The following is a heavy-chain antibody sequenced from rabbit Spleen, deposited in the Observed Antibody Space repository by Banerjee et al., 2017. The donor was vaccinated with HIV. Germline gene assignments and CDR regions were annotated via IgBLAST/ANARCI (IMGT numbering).Heavy chain of an antibody. J-gene: IGHJ4*01. V-gene: IGHV1S45*01. CDR2: INASTGKP. CDR1: GFSFSDRDV. CDR3: VREAGYGGYGDGNL. Sequence: QEQLVESGGGLVQPEGSLTLTCKASGFSFSDRDVMCWVRQAPGKGLEWIACINASTGKPVYATWAKGRFTISSHNAQNTLYLQLNSLTAADTATYFCVREAGYGGYGDGNLWGPGTLVTVS. D-gene: IGHD6-1*01.